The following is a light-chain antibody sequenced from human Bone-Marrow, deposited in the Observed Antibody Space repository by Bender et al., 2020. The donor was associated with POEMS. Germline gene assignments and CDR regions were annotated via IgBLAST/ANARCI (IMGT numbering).Light chain of an antibody. V-gene: IGLV2-23*01. CDR1: SGAFGDYNF. J-gene: IGLJ3*02. Sequence: QSALTQPASVSGSPGQSITISCTGASGAFGDYNFVSWYQQHPGKAPKLMIYEGSKRPSGVSNRFSGSKSGNTASLTISGLQAEDEADYYCCSYAGSWVFGGGTKLTVL. CDR3: CSYAGSWV. CDR2: EGS.